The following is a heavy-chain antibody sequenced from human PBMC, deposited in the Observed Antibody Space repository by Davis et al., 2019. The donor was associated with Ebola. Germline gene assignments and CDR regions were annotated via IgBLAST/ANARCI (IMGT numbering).Heavy chain of an antibody. CDR1: GGSFSGYY. J-gene: IGHJ5*02. V-gene: IGHV4-34*01. D-gene: IGHD3-3*01. CDR3: ARKPARVRNWFDP. CDR2: INHSGST. Sequence: SETLSLTCAVYGGSFSGYYWSWIRQPPGKGMEWIGEINHSGSTNYNPSLKSRVNISVDTSKNQFSLKLSSVTAADTAVYYCARKPARVRNWFDPWGQGTLVTVSS.